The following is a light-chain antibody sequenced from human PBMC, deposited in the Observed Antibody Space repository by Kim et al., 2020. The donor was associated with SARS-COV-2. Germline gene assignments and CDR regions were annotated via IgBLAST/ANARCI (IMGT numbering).Light chain of an antibody. CDR2: QDS. J-gene: IGLJ1*01. CDR3: QAWDSSPYV. V-gene: IGLV3-1*01. Sequence: SYELTQPPSVSVSPVQTASITCSGDKLGDKYACWYQQKPGQSPVLVIYQDSKRPSGIPERFSGSNSGNTATLTISGTQAMDVADYYCQAWDSSPYVFGTGTKVTV. CDR1: KLGDKY.